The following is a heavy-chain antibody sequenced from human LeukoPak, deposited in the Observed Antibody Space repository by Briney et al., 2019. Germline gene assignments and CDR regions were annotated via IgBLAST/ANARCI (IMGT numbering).Heavy chain of an antibody. J-gene: IGHJ4*02. V-gene: IGHV4-31*03. CDR3: ARDLSGSSSFGY. CDR2: IYYSGST. Sequence: PSETLSLTCTVSGGSISSGGYYWSWIRQHPGKGLEWIGYIYYSGSTYYNPSLKSRVTISVDTSKNQFSLKLSSVTAADTAVYYCARDLSGSSSFGYWGQGTLVTVSS. CDR1: GGSISSGGYY. D-gene: IGHD6-6*01.